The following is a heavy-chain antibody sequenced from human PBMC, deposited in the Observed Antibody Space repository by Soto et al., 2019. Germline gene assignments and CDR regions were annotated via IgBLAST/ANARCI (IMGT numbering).Heavy chain of an antibody. CDR3: ARDIMVRGVISSWFDP. Sequence: SETLSLTCTVSGGSVSSGSYYWSWIRQPPGKGLEWIGYIYYSGSTNYNPSLKSRVTISVDTSKNQFSLKLSSVTAADTAVYYCARDIMVRGVISSWFDPWGQGTLVTVSS. CDR1: GGSVSSGSYY. J-gene: IGHJ5*02. CDR2: IYYSGST. D-gene: IGHD3-10*01. V-gene: IGHV4-61*01.